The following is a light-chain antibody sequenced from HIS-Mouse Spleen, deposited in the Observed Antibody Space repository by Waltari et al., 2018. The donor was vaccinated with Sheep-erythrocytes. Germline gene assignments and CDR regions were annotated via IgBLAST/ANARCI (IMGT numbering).Light chain of an antibody. Sequence: DIQMTQSPSSLSASVGDRVTITCRASQSISSYLNWYQQKPGKAPKLLIYAASSLQSGVPSRFSGSGSGTGFTLTISSLQPEDFATYYCQQSYSFPITFGQGTRLESK. J-gene: IGKJ5*01. V-gene: IGKV1-39*01. CDR2: AAS. CDR1: QSISSY. CDR3: QQSYSFPIT.